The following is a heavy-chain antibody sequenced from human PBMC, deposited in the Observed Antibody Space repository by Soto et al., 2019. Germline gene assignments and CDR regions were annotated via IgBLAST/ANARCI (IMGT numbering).Heavy chain of an antibody. V-gene: IGHV4-31*03. CDR3: ARFRGSRCSSTSCYWFDP. D-gene: IGHD2-2*01. CDR2: IYYSGST. J-gene: IGHJ5*02. Sequence: QVQLQESGPGLVKPSQTLSLTCTVSGGSISSGGYYWSWIRQHPGKGLEWIGYIYYSGSTYYNPSLKSRVTIAVDTSKNQFSLKLSSVTAADTAVYYCARFRGSRCSSTSCYWFDPWGQGTLVTVSS. CDR1: GGSISSGGYY.